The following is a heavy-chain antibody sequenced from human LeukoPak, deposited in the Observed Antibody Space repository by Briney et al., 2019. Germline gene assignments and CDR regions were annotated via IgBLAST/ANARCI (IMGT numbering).Heavy chain of an antibody. CDR2: IRSKAYGGTT. CDR1: GFTFGDYA. J-gene: IGHJ4*02. V-gene: IGHV3-49*04. Sequence: GGSLRLSCTASGFTFGDYATSWVRHAPGKGLGWVGFIRSKAYGGTTECAASVKGRFTISRDDSKSIAYLQMNSLKTEDTAVYYCTREDSGSYGEGLDFDYWGQGTLVTVSS. D-gene: IGHD1-26*01. CDR3: TREDSGSYGEGLDFDY.